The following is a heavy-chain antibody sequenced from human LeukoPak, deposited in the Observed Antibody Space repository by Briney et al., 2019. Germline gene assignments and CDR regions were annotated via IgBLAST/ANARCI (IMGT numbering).Heavy chain of an antibody. V-gene: IGHV3-33*01. CDR1: GFTFSSYG. CDR2: IWHDGSNK. CDR3: ARGEHFDY. D-gene: IGHD1-26*01. Sequence: GGSLRLSCAASGFTFSSYGMHRVRQAPGKGLEWVAVIWHDGSNKYYVDSVKGRFTISRDNSKNTLYLQMNSLRAEDTSVYYCARGEHFDYWGQGTLVTVSS. J-gene: IGHJ4*02.